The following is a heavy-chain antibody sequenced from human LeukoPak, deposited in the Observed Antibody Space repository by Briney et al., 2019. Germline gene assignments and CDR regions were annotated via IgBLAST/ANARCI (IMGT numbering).Heavy chain of an antibody. Sequence: PGGSLRLSCAASGFTVSSNYMSWVRQAPGKGLEWVAVISYDGSNKYYADSVKGRFTISRDNSKNTLYLQMNSLRAEDTAVYYCARAPGPHLWFGEGGDWFDPWGQGTLVTVSS. V-gene: IGHV3-30-3*01. CDR1: GFTVSSNY. CDR2: ISYDGSNK. CDR3: ARAPGPHLWFGEGGDWFDP. D-gene: IGHD3-10*01. J-gene: IGHJ5*02.